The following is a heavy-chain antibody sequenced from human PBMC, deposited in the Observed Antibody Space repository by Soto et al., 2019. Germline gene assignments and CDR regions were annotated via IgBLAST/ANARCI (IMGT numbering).Heavy chain of an antibody. Sequence: GGSLRLSCAASGFTFSSYGMHWVRQAPGKGLEWVAVIWYDGSNKYYADSVKGRFTISRDNSKNTLYLQMNSLRAEDTAVYYCARDPGGSYLYYYYGMDVWGQGTTVTVSS. CDR1: GFTFSSYG. V-gene: IGHV3-33*01. J-gene: IGHJ6*02. CDR2: IWYDGSNK. CDR3: ARDPGGSYLYYYYGMDV. D-gene: IGHD1-26*01.